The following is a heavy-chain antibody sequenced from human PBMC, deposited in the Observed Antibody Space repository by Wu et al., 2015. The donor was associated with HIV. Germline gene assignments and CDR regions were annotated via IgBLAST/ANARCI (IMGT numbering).Heavy chain of an antibody. CDR1: GGVFRSHA. CDR2: IIAIFGTA. V-gene: IGHV1-69*13. CDR3: ARSPDYYGNGPFCIS. D-gene: IGHD3-10*01. J-gene: IGHJ3*01. Sequence: QVQLVQSGAEVRKPGSSVKVSCKVSGGVFRSHAISWVRQAPGQGLEWMGRIIAIFGTANYEQKFQGRVTITADESTSTVYMELSSMTPEDTAMYYCARSPDYYGNGPFCISGGQGTMVTVSS.